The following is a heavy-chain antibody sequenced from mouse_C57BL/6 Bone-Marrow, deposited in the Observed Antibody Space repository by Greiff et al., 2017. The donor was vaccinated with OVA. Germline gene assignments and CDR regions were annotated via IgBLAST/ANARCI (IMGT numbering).Heavy chain of an antibody. CDR3: AKHDYDAEFPYWYLDV. Sequence: QVQLQQPGAELVKPGASVKLSCKASGYTFTSYWMHWVKPRPGRGLEWIGRIDPNSGGTKYNEKFKSKATLTVDKHSSTAYMQLSSLTSEDSAVYYCAKHDYDAEFPYWYLDVWGKGTTVTVSS. D-gene: IGHD2-4*01. V-gene: IGHV1-72*01. CDR2: IDPNSGGT. J-gene: IGHJ1*03. CDR1: GYTFTSYW.